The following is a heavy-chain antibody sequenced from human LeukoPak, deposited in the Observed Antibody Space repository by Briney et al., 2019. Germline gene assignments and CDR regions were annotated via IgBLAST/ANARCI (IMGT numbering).Heavy chain of an antibody. CDR3: ARDRTGYYNGWGWFDP. J-gene: IGHJ5*02. V-gene: IGHV1-18*01. CDR2: ISAYNGNT. Sequence: ASVKVSCKASGYTFTSYGISWVRQAPGQGLEWMGWISAYNGNTNYAQKPQGRVTMTTDTSTSTAYMELRSLRSDDTAVYYCARDRTGYYNGWGWFDPWGQGTLVTVSS. D-gene: IGHD3-9*01. CDR1: GYTFTSYG.